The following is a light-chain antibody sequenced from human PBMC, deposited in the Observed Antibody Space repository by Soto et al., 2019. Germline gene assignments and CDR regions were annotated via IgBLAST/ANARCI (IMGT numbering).Light chain of an antibody. CDR1: SGSVSTSYY. CDR2: RTN. Sequence: QAVVTQEPSFSVSPGRTVTLTCGLSSGSVSTSYYPSRYQQTPGQSPRTLIYRTNTRSSGVPDRFSGSILGDKAALTITGAHADDESDYYCVLYMGRGIWVFGGGTKLTVL. V-gene: IGLV8-61*01. CDR3: VLYMGRGIWV. J-gene: IGLJ3*02.